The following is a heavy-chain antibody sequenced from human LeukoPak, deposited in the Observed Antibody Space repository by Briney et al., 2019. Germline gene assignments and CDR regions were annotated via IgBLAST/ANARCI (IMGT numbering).Heavy chain of an antibody. V-gene: IGHV3-48*03. J-gene: IGHJ3*02. CDR3: ARDTLAVAGSDAFDI. D-gene: IGHD6-19*01. Sequence: GGSLRLSCAASGFTFSSYEMKWVRQAPGKGLEWVSYISSSGSTIYYADSVKGRFTISRDNAKNSLYLQMNSLRAEDTSVYYCARDTLAVAGSDAFDISGQGTMVTVSS. CDR1: GFTFSSYE. CDR2: ISSSGSTI.